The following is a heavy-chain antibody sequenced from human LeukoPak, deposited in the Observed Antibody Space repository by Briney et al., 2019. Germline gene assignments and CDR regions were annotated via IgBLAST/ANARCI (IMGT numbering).Heavy chain of an antibody. Sequence: SETLSLTCTVSGGSISSNYWSWIRQPPGRGLEWIGYIYYSGSTNYNPSLKSRVTISVDTSKKQFSLNLRSVTAADTAVYYCARETYYHDSGGFFRFDNWGQGTLVTVSS. CDR3: ARETYYHDSGGFFRFDN. CDR1: GGSISSNY. V-gene: IGHV4-59*01. J-gene: IGHJ4*02. CDR2: IYYSGST. D-gene: IGHD3-22*01.